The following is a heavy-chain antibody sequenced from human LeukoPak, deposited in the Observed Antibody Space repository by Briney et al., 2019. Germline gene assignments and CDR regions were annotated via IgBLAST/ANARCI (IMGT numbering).Heavy chain of an antibody. D-gene: IGHD2-2*02. CDR3: ARLTRYCSSTGCYNYFDY. V-gene: IGHV1-58*01. J-gene: IGHJ4*02. CDR2: IVVGSGNT. Sequence: SVKVSCKASGFTFTSSAVQWVRQARGQRLEWIGWIVVGSGNTNYAQKFQERVTMTRDTSTSTVYMELSSLRSEDTAVYYCARLTRYCSSTGCYNYFDYWGQGTLVTVSS. CDR1: GFTFTSSA.